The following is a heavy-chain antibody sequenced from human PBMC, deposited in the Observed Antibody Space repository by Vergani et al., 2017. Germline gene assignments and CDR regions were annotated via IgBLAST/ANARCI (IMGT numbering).Heavy chain of an antibody. V-gene: IGHV4-4*02. J-gene: IGHJ4*02. D-gene: IGHD2-2*01. Sequence: QVQLQESGPGLVKPSGTLSLTCAVSGGPISSSNWWSWVRQPPGKGLGWIGEIYHSGSTNYNPSLKSRVTISVDKSKNQFSQKLSSVTAADTAVYYCAKIVVVPAAMVFDYWGQGTLVTVSS. CDR3: AKIVVVPAAMVFDY. CDR1: GGPISSSNW. CDR2: IYHSGST.